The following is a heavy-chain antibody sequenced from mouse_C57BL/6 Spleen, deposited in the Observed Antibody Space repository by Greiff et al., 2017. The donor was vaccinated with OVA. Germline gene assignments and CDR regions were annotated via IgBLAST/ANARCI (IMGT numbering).Heavy chain of an antibody. CDR1: GFTFSSYA. D-gene: IGHD2-4*01. Sequence: EVQGVESGGGLVKPGGSLKLSCAASGFTFSSYAMSWVRQTPEKRLEWVATISDGGSYTYYPDNVKGRFTISRDNAKNNLYLQMSHLKSEDTAMYYCARAYDYDEDAMDYWGQGTSVTVSS. J-gene: IGHJ4*01. V-gene: IGHV5-4*01. CDR3: ARAYDYDEDAMDY. CDR2: ISDGGSYT.